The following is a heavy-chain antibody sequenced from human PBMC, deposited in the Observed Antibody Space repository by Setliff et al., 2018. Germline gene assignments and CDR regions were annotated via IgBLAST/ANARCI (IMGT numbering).Heavy chain of an antibody. Sequence: SETLSLTCAVYGGSFNSYYWSWIRQPPGKGLEWIGYIYYRGSTYYNPSLESRVAISVDTSNNQFSLKLSSVTAADTAVYYCARGPRYSGSYYVNYWGQGTLVTVSS. D-gene: IGHD1-26*01. CDR1: GGSFNSYY. V-gene: IGHV4-34*09. CDR3: ARGPRYSGSYYVNY. J-gene: IGHJ4*02. CDR2: IYYRGST.